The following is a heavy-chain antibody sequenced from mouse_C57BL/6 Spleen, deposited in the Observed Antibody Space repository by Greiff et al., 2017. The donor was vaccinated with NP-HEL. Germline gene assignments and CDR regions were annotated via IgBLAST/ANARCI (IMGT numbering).Heavy chain of an antibody. CDR3: TRDDGSSPWFAY. V-gene: IGHV5-9-1*02. Sequence: EVHLVESGEGLVKPGGSLKLSCAASGFTFSSYAMSWVRQTPEKRLEWVAYISSGGDYIYYADTVKGRFTISRDNARNTLYLQMSSLKSEDTAMYYCTRDDGSSPWFAYWGQGTLVTVSA. J-gene: IGHJ3*01. CDR2: ISSGGDYI. D-gene: IGHD1-1*01. CDR1: GFTFSSYA.